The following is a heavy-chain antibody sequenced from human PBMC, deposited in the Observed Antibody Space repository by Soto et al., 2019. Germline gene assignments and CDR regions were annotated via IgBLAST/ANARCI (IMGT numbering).Heavy chain of an antibody. CDR1: GFTVSSNY. Sequence: GGSLRLSCAASGFTVSSNYMSWVRQAPGKGLEWVSVIYSGGSTYYADSVKGRFTISRDNSKNTLYLQMNSLRAEDTAVYYCARTGTRFHDYYYGMDVWGQGTTVTVSS. D-gene: IGHD1-7*01. CDR3: ARTGTRFHDYYYGMDV. J-gene: IGHJ6*02. V-gene: IGHV3-53*01. CDR2: IYSGGST.